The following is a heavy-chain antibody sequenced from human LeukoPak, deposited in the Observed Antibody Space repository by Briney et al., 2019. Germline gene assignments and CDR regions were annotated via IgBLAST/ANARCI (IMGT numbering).Heavy chain of an antibody. CDR2: IFHSGTT. CDR1: GYSISSGYY. Sequence: SETLSLTCTVSGYSISSGYYWGWIRQPPGKGLEWIGSIFHSGTTYYNPSLKRRVTISVDTSKNHFSLKLSSVTAADTAVYYCARMLRTVWELPYYWGQGTLVTVSS. J-gene: IGHJ4*02. V-gene: IGHV4-38-2*02. D-gene: IGHD1-26*01. CDR3: ARMLRTVWELPYY.